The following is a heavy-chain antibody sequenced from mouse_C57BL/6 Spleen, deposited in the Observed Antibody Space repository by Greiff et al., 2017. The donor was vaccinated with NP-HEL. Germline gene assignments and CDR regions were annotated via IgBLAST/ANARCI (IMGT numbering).Heavy chain of an antibody. Sequence: VQLQQSGAELVRPGTSVKVSCKASGYAFTNYLIEWVKQRPGQGLEWIGVINPGSGGTNYNEKFKGKATLTADKSSSTAYMQLSSLTSEDSAVYFCARSWEGFAYWGQGTLVTVSA. CDR1: GYAFTNYL. V-gene: IGHV1-54*01. D-gene: IGHD4-1*01. CDR2: INPGSGGT. J-gene: IGHJ3*01. CDR3: ARSWEGFAY.